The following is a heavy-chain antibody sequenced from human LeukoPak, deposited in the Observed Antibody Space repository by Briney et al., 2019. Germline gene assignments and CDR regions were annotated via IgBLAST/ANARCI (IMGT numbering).Heavy chain of an antibody. D-gene: IGHD3-10*01. Sequence: SETLSLTCTVSGGSISSSSYYWGWIRQPPGKGLEWIGSIYYSGSTYYNPSLKSRVTISVDTSKNQFSLKLSSVTAADTAVYYCARCLTSEWSGELLRFRFDPWGQGTLVTVSS. J-gene: IGHJ5*02. CDR2: IYYSGST. CDR3: ARCLTSEWSGELLRFRFDP. V-gene: IGHV4-39*01. CDR1: GGSISSSSYY.